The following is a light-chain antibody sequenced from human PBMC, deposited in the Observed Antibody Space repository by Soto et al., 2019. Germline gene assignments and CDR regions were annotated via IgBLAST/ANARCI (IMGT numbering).Light chain of an antibody. CDR2: SDN. V-gene: IGLV3-12*02. CDR1: NIGSKV. Sequence: SYELTQPHSVSVAAAQMARITCGGNNIGSKVVHWYQQKPGQDPVLVIYSDNNRPSGIPDRFSGSKSGNTASLTVSGLQAEDEADYYCSSYAGSYRVFGTGTKVTVL. J-gene: IGLJ1*01. CDR3: SSYAGSYRV.